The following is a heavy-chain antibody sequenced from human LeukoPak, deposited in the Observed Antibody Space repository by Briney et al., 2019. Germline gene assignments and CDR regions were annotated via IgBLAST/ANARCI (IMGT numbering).Heavy chain of an antibody. Sequence: GGSLRLSCVASGFTFSYYWMSWVRQAPGKGLEWVANINQEGSERYYVDSVKGRFTISRDNAKNSLYLQMNGLRAEDTAVYYCARDNVRDGGIAAGVTDFRGQGTLVTVSS. CDR2: INQEGSER. D-gene: IGHD6-13*01. J-gene: IGHJ4*02. CDR3: ARDNVRDGGIAAGVTDF. CDR1: GFTFSYYW. V-gene: IGHV3-7*01.